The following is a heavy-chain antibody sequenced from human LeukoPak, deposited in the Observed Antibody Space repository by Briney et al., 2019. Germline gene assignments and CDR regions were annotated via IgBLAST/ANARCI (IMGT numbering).Heavy chain of an antibody. CDR1: GGSFSGYY. J-gene: IGHJ4*02. D-gene: IGHD3-22*01. Sequence: SETLSLTCAVYGGSFSGYYWSWIRQPPGKGLEWIGEINHSGSTNYNPSLKSRVTISVDTSKNQFSLKLSSVTAADTAVYYCASASSGYLYYFDYWGQGTLVTVSS. CDR3: ASASSGYLYYFDY. V-gene: IGHV4-34*01. CDR2: INHSGST.